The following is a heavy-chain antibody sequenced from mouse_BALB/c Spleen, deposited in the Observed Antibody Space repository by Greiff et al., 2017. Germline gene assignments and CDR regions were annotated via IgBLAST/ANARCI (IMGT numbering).Heavy chain of an antibody. D-gene: IGHD1-1*01. CDR1: GFTFSSYA. V-gene: IGHV5-9-4*01. Sequence: EVQLQESGAGLVQPGGSLKLSCAASGFTFSSYAMPWVRQSPEKRLEWVAEISSGGSYTYYPDTVTGRCTITRDNAENTLYLAMSSLRSEDTAVYYCAGDDDGSCALYAMDYWGQGTSVTVSS. J-gene: IGHJ4*01. CDR2: ISSGGSYT. CDR3: AGDDDGSCALYAMDY.